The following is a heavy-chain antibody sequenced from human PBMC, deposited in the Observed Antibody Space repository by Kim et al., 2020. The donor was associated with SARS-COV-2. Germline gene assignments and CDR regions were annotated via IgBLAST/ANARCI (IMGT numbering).Heavy chain of an antibody. D-gene: IGHD6-13*01. J-gene: IGHJ4*02. Sequence: ADSVESRFTISRNNAKNTVFLQMDSQRAEDTAVYFCARQWESSSWATMGCWGQGTLVTVSS. V-gene: IGHV3-74*01. CDR3: ARQWESSSWATMGC.